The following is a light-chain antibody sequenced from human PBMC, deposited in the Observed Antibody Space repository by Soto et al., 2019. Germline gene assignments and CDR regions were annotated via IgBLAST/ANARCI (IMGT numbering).Light chain of an antibody. Sequence: TLSASVGDRVTITCRASQSISNWLAWYQQKQGKAPKLLIYDASSLESGVPSRFSGSGSGTEFTLTISSLQPDDFATYYCQQYNSYWGTFGQGTKVDIK. CDR1: QSISNW. V-gene: IGKV1-5*01. J-gene: IGKJ1*01. CDR3: QQYNSYWGT. CDR2: DAS.